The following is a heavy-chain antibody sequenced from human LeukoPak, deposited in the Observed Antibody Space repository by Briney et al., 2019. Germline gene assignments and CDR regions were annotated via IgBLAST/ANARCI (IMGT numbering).Heavy chain of an antibody. D-gene: IGHD6-13*01. CDR1: GFTFGSYA. CDR2: ISGSGGTT. CDR3: AKAENDIRTVAAANDP. J-gene: IGHJ5*02. Sequence: PGGSLRLSCAASGFTFGSYAMNWVRQAPGKGLEWVSAISGSGGTTYYADSVKGRFTISRDNSKNTLYLQMSSLRAEDTAVYYCAKAENDIRTVAAANDPWGQGTLVTVSS. V-gene: IGHV3-23*01.